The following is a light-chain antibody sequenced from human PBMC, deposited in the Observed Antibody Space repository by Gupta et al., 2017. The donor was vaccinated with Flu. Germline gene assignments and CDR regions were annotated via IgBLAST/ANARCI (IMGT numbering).Light chain of an antibody. CDR3: QSYDSSRSGWV. V-gene: IGLV1-40*01. CDR2: GTS. CDR1: SSNCGAGFD. Sequence: VTLSCTGHSSNCGAGFDVHWYQQGPGGAPKLVIYGTSSRPSGVPARFSGSKSVTSASLAITGLQPADEAAYYCQSYDSSRSGWVFGGGTKLAVL. J-gene: IGLJ3*02.